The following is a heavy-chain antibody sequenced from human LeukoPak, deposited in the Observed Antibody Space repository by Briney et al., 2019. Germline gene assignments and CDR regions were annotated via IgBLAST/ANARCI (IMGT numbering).Heavy chain of an antibody. Sequence: PGGSLRLSCAASGFTFSSYSMNWVRQAPGKGLEWVSSISSSSSYIYYADSVKGRFTISRDNAKNSLYLQMNSLRAEDTAVYYCAKERLYSNYYYYMDVWGKGTTVTVSS. CDR1: GFTFSSYS. J-gene: IGHJ6*03. V-gene: IGHV3-21*04. CDR3: AKERLYSNYYYYMDV. CDR2: ISSSSSYI. D-gene: IGHD3-16*02.